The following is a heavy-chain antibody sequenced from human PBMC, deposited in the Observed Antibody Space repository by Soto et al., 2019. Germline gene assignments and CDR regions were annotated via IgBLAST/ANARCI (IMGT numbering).Heavy chain of an antibody. Sequence: SQTLSLTCAISGDSVSSNSAAWNWIRQSPSRGLEWLGRTYYRSKWYNDYAVSVKSRITIXXDTSKNQFSLQLNSVTPEDTAVYYCARGINSWPAYYYYGMDVWGQAPTATASS. D-gene: IGHD6-13*01. V-gene: IGHV6-1*01. CDR3: ARGINSWPAYYYYGMDV. CDR2: TYYRSKWYN. J-gene: IGHJ6*02. CDR1: GDSVSSNSAA.